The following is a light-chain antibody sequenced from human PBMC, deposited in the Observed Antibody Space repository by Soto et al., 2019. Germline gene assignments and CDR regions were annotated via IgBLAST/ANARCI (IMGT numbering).Light chain of an antibody. Sequence: DIQMTQSPSSLSASVGDRITISCQASRDISHYLSWYQQRPGSAPKLLIYDASNLQAGVPSRFSGGGSGTHFTFTITDLQPEDIATYYCQQYDNFPLTFGPGTKLEVK. CDR1: RDISHY. CDR2: DAS. J-gene: IGKJ2*01. V-gene: IGKV1-33*01. CDR3: QQYDNFPLT.